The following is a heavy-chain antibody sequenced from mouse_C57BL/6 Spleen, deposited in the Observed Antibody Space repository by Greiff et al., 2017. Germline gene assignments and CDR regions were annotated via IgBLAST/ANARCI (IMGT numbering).Heavy chain of an antibody. Sequence: EVQLQQSGPELVKPGASVKISCKASGYTFTDYYMNWVKQSHGKSLEWIGDINPNNGGTSYNQKFKGKATLTVDKSSSTAYMELRSLTSEDSAVYYCARESYYGRVYAMDYWGQGTSVTVSS. CDR3: ARESYYGRVYAMDY. D-gene: IGHD1-1*01. CDR2: INPNNGGT. V-gene: IGHV1-26*01. J-gene: IGHJ4*01. CDR1: GYTFTDYY.